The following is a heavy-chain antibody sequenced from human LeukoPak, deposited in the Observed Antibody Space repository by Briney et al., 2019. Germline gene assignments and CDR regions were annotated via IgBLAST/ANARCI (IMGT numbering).Heavy chain of an antibody. CDR2: ISSSGSTI. CDR1: GFTFSDYY. D-gene: IGHD3-10*01. Sequence: GGSLRLSCVASGFTFSDYYMNWVRQAPGKGLEWVSYISSSGSTIYYADSVKGRFTISRDNAKNSLYLQMNSLRAEDTAVYYCARVRYYYGSGSHEIDYWGQGTLVTVSS. CDR3: ARVRYYYGSGSHEIDY. J-gene: IGHJ4*02. V-gene: IGHV3-11*04.